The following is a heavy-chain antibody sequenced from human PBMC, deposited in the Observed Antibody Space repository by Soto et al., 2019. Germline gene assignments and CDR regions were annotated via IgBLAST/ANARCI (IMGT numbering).Heavy chain of an antibody. CDR3: ATSYSSSSGGIDY. D-gene: IGHD6-6*01. CDR1: GFTFSSYG. J-gene: IGHJ4*02. CDR2: IPYDGSNK. Sequence: GGSLRLSCAASGFTFSSYGMHWVRQSPGKGLEWVAVIPYDGSNKYYADSVKGRFTISRDNSKNTLYLQMNSLRAEDTAVYYCATSYSSSSGGIDYWGQGTLVTVSS. V-gene: IGHV3-30*03.